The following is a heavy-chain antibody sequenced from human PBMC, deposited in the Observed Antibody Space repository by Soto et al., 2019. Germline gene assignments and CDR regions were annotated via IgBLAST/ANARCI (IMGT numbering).Heavy chain of an antibody. CDR1: GFGFRSFG. V-gene: IGHV3-23*01. Sequence: EVQLLGAGGDLVQPRGSLRLSCATSGFGFRSFGMSWVRQAPGSGLEWVSGISGSGDVTHYADSVKGRFTISRDNSDNTLPLQMNSLRAEDTAIYYCAKDRSSWPFPRDNFDIWGQGTMVTVSS. CDR2: ISGSGDVT. D-gene: IGHD6-13*01. J-gene: IGHJ3*02. CDR3: AKDRSSWPFPRDNFDI.